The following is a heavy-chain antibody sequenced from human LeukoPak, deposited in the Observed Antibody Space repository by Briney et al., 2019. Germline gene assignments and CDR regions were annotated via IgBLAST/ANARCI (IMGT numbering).Heavy chain of an antibody. Sequence: AASVKVSCKASGYTITSYGTSWVRQAPGQGLEWMGWISAYNGNTNYAQKLQGRVTMTTDTSTTTAYMELRGLRSDDTAVYYCARDPKWELLSPIPYYFDYWGQGTLVTVSS. D-gene: IGHD1-26*01. CDR2: ISAYNGNT. V-gene: IGHV1-18*01. CDR1: GYTITSYG. CDR3: ARDPKWELLSPIPYYFDY. J-gene: IGHJ4*02.